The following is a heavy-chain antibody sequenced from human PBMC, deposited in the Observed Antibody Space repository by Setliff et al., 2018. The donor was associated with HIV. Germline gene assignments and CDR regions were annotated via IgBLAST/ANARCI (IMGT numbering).Heavy chain of an antibody. CDR2: FYYSWNT. CDR3: ARSPLNYYDKSDAFDI. D-gene: IGHD3-22*01. J-gene: IGHJ3*02. CDR1: GASIGRRSDC. V-gene: IGHV4-39*07. Sequence: ETLSLTCTVSGASIGRRSDCWGWIRQPPGKGLEWIGSFYYSWNTYYNPSLKSRVTISVDTSKNQFSLKLSSVTAADTAVYYCARSPLNYYDKSDAFDIWGQGTMVTVSS.